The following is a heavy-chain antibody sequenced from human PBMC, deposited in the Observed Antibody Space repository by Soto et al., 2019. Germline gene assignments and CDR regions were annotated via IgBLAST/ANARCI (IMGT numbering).Heavy chain of an antibody. Sequence: GGSLRLSCAASGFTFSSYAMHWVRQAPGKGLEWVAVISYDGSNKYYADSVKGRFTISRDNSKNTLYLQMNSLRAEDTAVYYCASLVVPAAIHFDYWGQGTLVTVSS. V-gene: IGHV3-30-3*01. D-gene: IGHD2-2*01. CDR3: ASLVVPAAIHFDY. CDR2: ISYDGSNK. CDR1: GFTFSSYA. J-gene: IGHJ4*02.